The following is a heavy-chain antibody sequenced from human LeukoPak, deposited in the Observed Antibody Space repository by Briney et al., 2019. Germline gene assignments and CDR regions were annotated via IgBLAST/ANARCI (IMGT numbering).Heavy chain of an antibody. Sequence: GGSLRLSCAASGFTFNNYAMTWVRQAPGKGLEWVSAIIDNGGSTYYADSVKGRFTISRDNSKSTLYLQMSSLRAEDTAVYYYAKDYYGSGSYYTVACDYWGQGTLVTVSS. V-gene: IGHV3-23*01. D-gene: IGHD3-10*01. J-gene: IGHJ4*02. CDR3: AKDYYGSGSYYTVACDY. CDR2: IIDNGGST. CDR1: GFTFNNYA.